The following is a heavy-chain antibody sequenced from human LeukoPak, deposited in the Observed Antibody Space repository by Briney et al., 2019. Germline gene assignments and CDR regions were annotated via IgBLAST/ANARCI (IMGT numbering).Heavy chain of an antibody. CDR1: GFSLSNTRLG. J-gene: IGHJ4*02. CDR2: IFPNGEK. V-gene: IGHV2-26*01. CDR3: ARTDGYNSFDS. D-gene: IGHD5-24*01. Sequence: SGXVLVHPTETLTLTCTVSGFSLSNTRLGVTWIRQPPGKALEWLAHIFPNGEKSYSTSLKTRLTISKDTSKSHVVLTVANMDPVDTATYYCARTDGYNSFDSWGQGTLVTVSS.